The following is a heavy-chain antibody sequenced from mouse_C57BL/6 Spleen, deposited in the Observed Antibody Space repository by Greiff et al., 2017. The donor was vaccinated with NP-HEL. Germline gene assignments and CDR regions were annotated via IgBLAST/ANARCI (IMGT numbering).Heavy chain of an antibody. CDR3: AGGFINTVGYFDY. D-gene: IGHD1-1*01. CDR2: ISDGGSYT. J-gene: IGHJ2*01. Sequence: EVKLMESGGGLVKPGGSLKLSCAASGFTFSSYAMSWVRQTPEKRLEWVATISDGGSYTYYPDNVKGRFTISRDNAKNNLYLQMSHLKSEDTAMYYCAGGFINTVGYFDYWGQGTTLTVSS. V-gene: IGHV5-4*03. CDR1: GFTFSSYA.